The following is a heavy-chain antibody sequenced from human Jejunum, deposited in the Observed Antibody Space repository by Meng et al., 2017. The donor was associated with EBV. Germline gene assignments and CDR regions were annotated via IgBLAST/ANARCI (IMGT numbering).Heavy chain of an antibody. CDR1: GFTFSTTW. V-gene: IGHV3-74*02. CDR3: ARNYRDY. D-gene: IGHD4-11*01. J-gene: IGHJ4*02. Sequence: VYMVVSGGGLVKPGDSVRLSCAASGFTFSTTWMSWVRQAPGKGLEWVGRINNDGSTTQYADSVRGRFTISRDNAKSTLYLQMNSLTAEDTAVYYCARNYRDYWGQGTLVTVSS. CDR2: INNDGSTT.